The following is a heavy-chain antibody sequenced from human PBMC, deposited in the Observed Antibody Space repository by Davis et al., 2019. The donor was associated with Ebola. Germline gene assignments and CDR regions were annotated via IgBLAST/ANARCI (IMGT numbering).Heavy chain of an antibody. CDR1: GFTFSNHY. CDR3: AKARIAALRFDP. Sequence: HTGGSLRLSCSASGFTFSNHYIHWVRQAPGKGLVWVSRINRDGTIAEYADSVKGRFTISRDNSKNTLYLQMNSLRAEDTAVYYCAKARIAALRFDPWGQGTLVTVSS. D-gene: IGHD6-6*01. J-gene: IGHJ5*02. CDR2: INRDGTIA. V-gene: IGHV3-74*03.